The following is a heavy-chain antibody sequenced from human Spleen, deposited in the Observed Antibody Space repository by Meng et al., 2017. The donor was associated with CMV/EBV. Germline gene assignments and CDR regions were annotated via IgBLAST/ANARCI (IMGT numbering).Heavy chain of an antibody. CDR1: GDSISSYY. CDR2: AHYSRSS. J-gene: IGHJ6*02. V-gene: IGHV4-59*01. Sequence: SETLSLTCTVSGDSISSYYWSWIRQPPGKRLEWIGYAHYSRSSTYNPSLKSRVTISVDTSKNQFSLRLSSVTAADTAVYFCAREDRGPRTGSEFSYYYGMDVWGQGTTVTVSS. CDR3: AREDRGPRTGSEFSYYYGMDV. D-gene: IGHD1-14*01.